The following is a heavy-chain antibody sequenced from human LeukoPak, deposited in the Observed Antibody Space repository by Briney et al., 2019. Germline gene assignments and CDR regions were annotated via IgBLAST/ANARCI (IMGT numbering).Heavy chain of an antibody. CDR3: ARAPKPQLVRGSWFDP. D-gene: IGHD6-13*01. J-gene: IGHJ5*02. V-gene: IGHV1-2*06. CDR2: SNPDNVAT. CDR1: GYDFTAHF. Sequence: ASVKVSCKASGYDFTAHFMHWIRQAPGQGLEWMGQSNPDNVATKCAPKYQGRVTMTRDTSIATVYMELSSLTSDDTAVYYCARAPKPQLVRGSWFDPWGQGTLVTVSS.